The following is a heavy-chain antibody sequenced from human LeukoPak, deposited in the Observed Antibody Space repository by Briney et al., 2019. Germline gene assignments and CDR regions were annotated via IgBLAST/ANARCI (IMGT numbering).Heavy chain of an antibody. CDR1: GYSISSGYY. V-gene: IGHV4-38-2*01. CDR3: ASESYSSGWYDY. CDR2: IYHSGST. D-gene: IGHD6-19*01. J-gene: IGHJ4*02. Sequence: SETLSLTCAVSGYSISSGYYWGWIRQPPGKGLEWIGSIYHSGSTYYNPSLKSRVTTSVDTSKNQFSLKLSSVTVADTAVYYCASESYSSGWYDYWGQGTLVTVSS.